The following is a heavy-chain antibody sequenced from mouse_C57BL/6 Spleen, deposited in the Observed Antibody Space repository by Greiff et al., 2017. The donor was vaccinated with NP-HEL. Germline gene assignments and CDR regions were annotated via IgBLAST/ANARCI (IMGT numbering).Heavy chain of an antibody. CDR1: GFSLTSYG. CDR3: AKSSSYGSTDWYFDV. Sequence: VQLQQSGPGLVQPSQSLSITCTVSGFSLTSYGVHWVRQSPGKGLEWLGVIWRGGSTDYNAAFMSRLSITKDNSKSQVFFKMNSLQADDTAIYYCAKSSSYGSTDWYFDVWGTGTTVTVSS. J-gene: IGHJ1*03. D-gene: IGHD1-1*01. CDR2: IWRGGST. V-gene: IGHV2-5*01.